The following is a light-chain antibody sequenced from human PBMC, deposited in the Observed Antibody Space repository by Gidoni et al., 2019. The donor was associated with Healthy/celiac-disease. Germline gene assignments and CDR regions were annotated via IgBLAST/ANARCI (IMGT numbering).Light chain of an antibody. J-gene: IGKJ1*01. CDR2: LGS. CDR3: MQALQTRT. CDR1: QSLLHSNGYNY. V-gene: IGKV2-28*01. Sequence: DILMTQSPLSLPVTPAEPASISCRSSQSLLHSNGYNYLDWYLQKQGQSPQLLIYLGSNRASGVPDRFSGSGSGTDFTLKISRVEAEDVGVYYCMQALQTRTFGQGTKVEIK.